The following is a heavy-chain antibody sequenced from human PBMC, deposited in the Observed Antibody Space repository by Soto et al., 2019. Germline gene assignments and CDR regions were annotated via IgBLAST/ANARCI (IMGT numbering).Heavy chain of an antibody. J-gene: IGHJ4*02. CDR2: INPSGGST. D-gene: IGHD3-3*01. V-gene: IGHV1-46*01. CDR1: GYTFTSYY. CDR3: ARDKKEGDFWSGYYDY. Sequence: ASVKVSCKASGYTFTSYYMHWVRQAPGQGLEWMGIINPSGGSTSYAQKFQGRVTMTRDTSTSTVYMELSSPRSEDTAVYYCARDKKEGDFWSGYYDYWGQGTLVTVSS.